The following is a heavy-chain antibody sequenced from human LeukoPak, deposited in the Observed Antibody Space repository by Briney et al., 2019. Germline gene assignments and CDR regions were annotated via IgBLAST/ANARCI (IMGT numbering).Heavy chain of an antibody. D-gene: IGHD3-22*01. V-gene: IGHV4-31*03. CDR1: GGSISSGGYY. J-gene: IGHJ3*02. CDR3: AREGNYDSSGPDAFDI. Sequence: SETLSLTCIVSGGSISSGGYYWSWIREHPGKGLEGIGYIYYSGSTYYNSSLKSRVTISVDTSKNQFSLKLSSVTAADTAVYYCAREGNYDSSGPDAFDIWGQGTMVTVSS. CDR2: IYYSGST.